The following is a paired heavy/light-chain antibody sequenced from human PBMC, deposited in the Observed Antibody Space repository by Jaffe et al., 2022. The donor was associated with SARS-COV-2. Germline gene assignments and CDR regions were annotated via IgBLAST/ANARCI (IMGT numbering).Heavy chain of an antibody. CDR1: GASISTGNYY. J-gene: IGHJ6*02. D-gene: IGHD6-6*01. Sequence: QVQLQESGPGLVKPSQTLSLTCTVSGASISTGNYYWSWIRQPAGKGLEWIGRFYTSGSTEYNPSLKSRVTISVDASKNQFSLKLNSVTAADTAVYYCARGAEYSRSKYYYYGMDVWGQGTTVTVSS. CDR3: ARGAEYSRSKYYYYGMDV. V-gene: IGHV4-61*02. CDR2: FYTSGST.
Light chain of an antibody. V-gene: IGKV2-28*01. CDR3: MQALETLT. CDR2: LGS. CDR1: QSLLHSNGYNY. Sequence: DIVMTQSPLSLVVTPGEPASISCRSSQSLLHSNGYNYLDWYLQKPGQSPQLLIYLGSNRASGVPDRFSGSGSGTDFTLKISRVEAEDVGVYYCMQALETLTFGPGTKVDIK. J-gene: IGKJ3*01.